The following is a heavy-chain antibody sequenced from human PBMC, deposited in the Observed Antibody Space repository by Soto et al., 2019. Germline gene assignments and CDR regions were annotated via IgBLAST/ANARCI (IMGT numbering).Heavy chain of an antibody. D-gene: IGHD2-21*01. CDR2: TSFDGTKK. Sequence: QVQLMESGGGVVQPGRSLILSCAASGFTFNIYGMHWVRQAPDKGLEWVAMTSFDGTKKYYGDSVKGRFTISRDNSENTLYLQMNSLRTEDTALYFCAKHAYTISTVYGGLEHWGQGALVTVSP. CDR1: GFTFNIYG. J-gene: IGHJ1*01. V-gene: IGHV3-30*18. CDR3: AKHAYTISTVYGGLEH.